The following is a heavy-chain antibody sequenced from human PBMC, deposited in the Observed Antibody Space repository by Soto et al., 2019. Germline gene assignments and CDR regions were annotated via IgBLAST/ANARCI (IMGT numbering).Heavy chain of an antibody. CDR1: GGSFRGYF. CDR3: QGGDF. CDR2: INDSGST. D-gene: IGHD3-16*01. J-gene: IGHJ4*02. Sequence: ETLSLTCAVSGGSFRGYFRSWIRQSPDKGLEWIGEINDSGSTYYNPSFKSRLTISVDTSKSQISLTLTSVTAADSAVYYCQGGDFWGQGTRVTVSS. V-gene: IGHV4-34*01.